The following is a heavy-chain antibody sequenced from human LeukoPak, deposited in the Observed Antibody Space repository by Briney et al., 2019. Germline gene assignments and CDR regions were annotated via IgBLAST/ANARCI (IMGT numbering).Heavy chain of an antibody. CDR1: GYTFTSYG. D-gene: IGHD3-9*01. CDR3: ARDWSQRRYFDWLSSPPPEVQFDY. J-gene: IGHJ4*02. CDR2: TSAYNGNT. V-gene: IGHV1-18*01. Sequence: ASVKVSCKASGYTFTSYGISWVRQAPGQGLKWMGWTSAYNGNTNYAQKLQGRVTMTTDTSTSTAYMELRSLRSDDTAVYYCARDWSQRRYFDWLSSPPPEVQFDYWGQGTLVTVSS.